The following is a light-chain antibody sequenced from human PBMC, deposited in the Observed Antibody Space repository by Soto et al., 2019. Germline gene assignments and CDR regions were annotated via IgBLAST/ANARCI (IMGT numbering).Light chain of an antibody. CDR3: CAYAGSNTLYV. CDR1: SRGVGSHNL. V-gene: IGLV2-23*01. Sequence: QSALTQPASVSGSPGQSITISCTGTSRGVGSHNLVSWYQQHPGKAPKLMIYEGTKRPSGVSNRFSGSKSGNTASLTISGLQAEDEADYYCCAYAGSNTLYVFGTGTKLTVL. J-gene: IGLJ1*01. CDR2: EGT.